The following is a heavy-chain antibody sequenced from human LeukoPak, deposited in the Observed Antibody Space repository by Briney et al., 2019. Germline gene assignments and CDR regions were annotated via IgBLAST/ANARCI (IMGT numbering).Heavy chain of an antibody. CDR1: GFTFSSYA. CDR2: IGGSGGST. V-gene: IGHV3-23*01. D-gene: IGHD6-19*01. CDR3: AKDIYSSGWYGNYYYYYYMDV. Sequence: GGSLRLSCAASGFTFSSYAMSWVRQAPGKGLEWVSAIGGSGGSTYYADSVKGRFTISRDNSKNTLYLQMNSLRAEDTAVYYCAKDIYSSGWYGNYYYYYYMDVWGKGTTVTVSS. J-gene: IGHJ6*03.